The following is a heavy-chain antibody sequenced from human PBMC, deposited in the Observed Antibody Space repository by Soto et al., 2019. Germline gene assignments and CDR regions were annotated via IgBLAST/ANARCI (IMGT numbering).Heavy chain of an antibody. Sequence: QVQLVQSGAEVKKPGSSVKVSCTASGGTFSSYAISWVRQAPGQGLEWMGGIIPLFGTANYAQKFQGRVTITADESTSTAYMELSSLRSEDTAVYYCARVRDEVVGIWFDPWGQGTLVTVSS. D-gene: IGHD2-2*01. V-gene: IGHV1-69*01. CDR3: ARVRDEVVGIWFDP. CDR1: GGTFSSYA. J-gene: IGHJ5*02. CDR2: IIPLFGTA.